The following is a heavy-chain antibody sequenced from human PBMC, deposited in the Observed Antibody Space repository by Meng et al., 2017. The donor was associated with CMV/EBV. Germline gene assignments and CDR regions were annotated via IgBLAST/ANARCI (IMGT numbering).Heavy chain of an antibody. CDR1: GFTFSSYE. D-gene: IGHD3-16*01. CDR3: AREGWGWLPGSGMDV. J-gene: IGHJ6*02. CDR2: ISSSGSTI. V-gene: IGHV3-48*03. Sequence: GESLKISCAASGFTFSSYEMNWVRQAPGKGLEWVSYISSSGSTIYYADSVKGRFTISRDKAKNSLYLQMNSLRAEDTAVYYCAREGWGWLPGSGMDVWGQGTTVTVSS.